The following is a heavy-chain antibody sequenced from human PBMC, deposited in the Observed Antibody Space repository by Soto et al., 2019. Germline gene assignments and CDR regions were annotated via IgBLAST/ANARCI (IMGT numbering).Heavy chain of an antibody. Sequence: GGSLRLSCAASGFTFSNYAMSWVRQAPGKGLEWVSCTSGSAGGTYYAYSVKGRFIISRDNSRNTLHLQMSSLRAEDTAIYYCAKSRGSGTYFNPSDALDIWGQGTVVTVSS. CDR3: AKSRGSGTYFNPSDALDI. D-gene: IGHD3-10*01. V-gene: IGHV3-23*01. J-gene: IGHJ3*02. CDR1: GFTFSNYA. CDR2: TSGSAGGT.